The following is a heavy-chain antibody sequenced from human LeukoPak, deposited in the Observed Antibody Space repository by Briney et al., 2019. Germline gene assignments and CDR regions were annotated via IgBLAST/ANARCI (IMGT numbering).Heavy chain of an antibody. D-gene: IGHD3-22*01. V-gene: IGHV1-69*13. CDR3: ARVRYYDSSGYFDY. CDR1: GGTFSSYA. Sequence: SVKISCKASGGTFSSYAISWVRQAPGQGLEWMGGIIPIFGTADYAQKFQGRVTITADESTSTAYMELSSLRSEDTAVYYCARVRYYDSSGYFDYWGQGTLVTVSS. J-gene: IGHJ4*02. CDR2: IIPIFGTA.